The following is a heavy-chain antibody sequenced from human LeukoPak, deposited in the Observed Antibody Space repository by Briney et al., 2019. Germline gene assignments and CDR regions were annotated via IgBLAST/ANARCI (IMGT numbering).Heavy chain of an antibody. J-gene: IGHJ6*03. Sequence: PGGSLRLSCAASGFTVSSNYMSWVRQAPGKGLEWVSVIYSGGSTYYADSVKGRFTISRDNAKNSLYLQMNSLRAEDTAVYYCARDPYSGGYGDYYYYYVDLWGQGTTVTISS. CDR1: GFTVSSNY. V-gene: IGHV3-66*01. D-gene: IGHD1-26*01. CDR2: IYSGGST. CDR3: ARDPYSGGYGDYYYYYVDL.